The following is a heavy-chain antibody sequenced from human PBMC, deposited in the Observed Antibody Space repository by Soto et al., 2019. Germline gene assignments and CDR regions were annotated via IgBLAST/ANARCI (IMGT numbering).Heavy chain of an antibody. Sequence: LSLTCTVSGGSISSGGYYWSWIRQHPGKGLEWIGCIYYSGSTYYNPSLRSRVTISVDTSKNQFSLKLSSVTAADTAVYYCARDFPYDSSGTPGYWGQGTLVTVSS. J-gene: IGHJ4*02. V-gene: IGHV4-31*03. CDR3: ARDFPYDSSGTPGY. CDR1: GGSISSGGYY. CDR2: IYYSGST. D-gene: IGHD3-22*01.